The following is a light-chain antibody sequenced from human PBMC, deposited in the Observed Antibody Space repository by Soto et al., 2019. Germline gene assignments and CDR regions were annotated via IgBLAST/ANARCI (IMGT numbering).Light chain of an antibody. CDR1: QSISNW. J-gene: IGKJ1*01. CDR3: QQYNSYSWT. CDR2: DAS. V-gene: IGKV1-5*01. Sequence: DIQMTQSPSTLSASVGDRVTITCRASQSISNWLAWYQQKPGKAPNLLIYDASSLEIGVPSRFSGSGSGTEFTLTINSLQPEDFATYYCQQYNSYSWTFGQGTKVEIK.